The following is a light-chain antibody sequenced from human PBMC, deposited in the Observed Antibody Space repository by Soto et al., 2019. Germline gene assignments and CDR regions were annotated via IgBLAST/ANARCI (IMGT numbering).Light chain of an antibody. V-gene: IGLV2-14*01. CDR1: SSDVGSYNS. CDR2: AVT. J-gene: IGLJ2*01. Sequence: QSVLTQPASVSGSPGQSIAISCTGTSSDVGSYNSVSWYQQFPGKAPKLILYAVTNRPSGVSNRFSGSKSGNTASLTISGRQAEDEADYFCSSYTTSATLVFGVGTKLTVL. CDR3: SSYTTSATLV.